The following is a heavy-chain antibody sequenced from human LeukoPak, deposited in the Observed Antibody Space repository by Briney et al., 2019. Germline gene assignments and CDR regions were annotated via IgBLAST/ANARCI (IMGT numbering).Heavy chain of an antibody. V-gene: IGHV1-69*01. J-gene: IGHJ6*03. CDR3: ARPSYGDLYYYYYMQV. CDR1: GGTFSSYA. CDR2: IIPIFGTA. Sequence: SVKVSCKASGGTFSSYAISWVRQAPGQGLEWMGGIIPIFGTADYSQKFQGRVTITADESTSTGYMELSSLRSEDTAVYYCARPSYGDLYYYYYMQVWGKGTTVTVSS. D-gene: IGHD5-18*01.